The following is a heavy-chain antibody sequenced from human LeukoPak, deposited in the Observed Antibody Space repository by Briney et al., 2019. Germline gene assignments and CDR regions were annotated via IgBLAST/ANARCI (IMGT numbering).Heavy chain of an antibody. D-gene: IGHD2-2*01. CDR2: IYPGDSDT. CDR1: GYSFTSYW. Sequence: GESLKISGKGSGYSFTSYWIGWVRQMPGKGLEWMGIIYPGDSDTRYSPSFQGQVTISADKSISTAYLQWSSLKASDTAMYYCARIDIVVVPAAIGPFDPWGQGTLATVSS. J-gene: IGHJ5*02. V-gene: IGHV5-51*01. CDR3: ARIDIVVVPAAIGPFDP.